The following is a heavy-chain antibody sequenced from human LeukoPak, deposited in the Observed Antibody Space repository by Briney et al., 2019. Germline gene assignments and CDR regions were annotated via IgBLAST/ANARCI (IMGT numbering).Heavy chain of an antibody. CDR1: GFTFSSYG. Sequence: PGGSLRLSCAASGFTFSSYGMHWVRQAPGKGLEWVSAISGSGGSTYYADSVKGRFTISRDNSKNTLYLQMNSLRAEDTAVYYCAKVTRGYSYGYPDYWGQGTLVTVSS. CDR2: ISGSGGST. CDR3: AKVTRGYSYGYPDY. J-gene: IGHJ4*02. V-gene: IGHV3-23*01. D-gene: IGHD5-18*01.